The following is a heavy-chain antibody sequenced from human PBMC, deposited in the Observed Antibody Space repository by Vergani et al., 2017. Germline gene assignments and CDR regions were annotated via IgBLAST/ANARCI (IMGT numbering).Heavy chain of an antibody. CDR3: ARRPPRGRRVATGGWFDP. J-gene: IGHJ5*02. CDR2: IYYSGST. V-gene: IGHV4-31*03. Sequence: QVQLQESGPGLVKPSQTLSLTCTVSGGSISSGGYYWSWIRQHPGKGLEWIGYIYYSGSTYYNPSLKSRVTISVDTSKNQFSLKLSSVTAADTAVYYCARRPPRGRRVATGGWFDPWGQGTLVTVSS. CDR1: GGSISSGGYY. D-gene: IGHD5-12*01.